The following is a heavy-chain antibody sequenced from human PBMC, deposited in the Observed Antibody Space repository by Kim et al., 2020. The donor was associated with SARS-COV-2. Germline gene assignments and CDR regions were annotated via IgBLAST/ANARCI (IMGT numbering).Heavy chain of an antibody. V-gene: IGHV7-4-1*02. CDR2: INTNTGNP. D-gene: IGHD6-13*01. Sequence: ASVKVSCKASGYTFTSYAMNWVRQAPGQGLEWMGWINTNTGNPTYAQGFTGRFVFSLDTSVSTAYLQISSLKAEDTAVYYCATSAAAAALWEPYYYYGMDVWGQGTTVTVSS. J-gene: IGHJ6*02. CDR3: ATSAAAAALWEPYYYYGMDV. CDR1: GYTFTSYA.